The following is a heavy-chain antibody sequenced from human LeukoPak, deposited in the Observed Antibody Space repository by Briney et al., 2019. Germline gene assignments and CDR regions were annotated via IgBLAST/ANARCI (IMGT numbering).Heavy chain of an antibody. V-gene: IGHV3-21*01. Sequence: GGSLRLSCAASGFTFSSYSMNWVRQAPGKGLEWVSSISSSSSYIYYADSVKGRFTISRDSAKNSLYLQMNSLRAEDTAVYYCARGQSYYYGMDVWGQGTTVTVSS. CDR2: ISSSSSYI. CDR1: GFTFSSYS. CDR3: ARGQSYYYGMDV. J-gene: IGHJ6*02.